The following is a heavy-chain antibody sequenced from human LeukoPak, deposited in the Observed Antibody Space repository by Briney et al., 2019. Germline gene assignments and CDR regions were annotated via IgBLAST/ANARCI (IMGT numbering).Heavy chain of an antibody. CDR1: GGSISSYY. D-gene: IGHD6-13*01. CDR3: AGVAAAGKGY. J-gene: IGHJ4*02. Sequence: SGTLSLTCTVSGGSISSYYWSWIRQPPGKGLEWIGYIYYSGSTNYNPSLKSRVTISVDTSKNQFSLKLSSVTAADTAVYYCAGVAAAGKGYWGQGTLVTVSS. V-gene: IGHV4-59*01. CDR2: IYYSGST.